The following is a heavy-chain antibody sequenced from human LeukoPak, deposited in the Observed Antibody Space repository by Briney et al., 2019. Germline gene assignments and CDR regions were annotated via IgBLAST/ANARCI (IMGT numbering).Heavy chain of an antibody. CDR2: INHSGST. D-gene: IGHD2-2*01. CDR3: ARAWGLPAAMAGTSRVDY. V-gene: IGHV4-34*01. CDR1: GGSFSGYY. Sequence: SETLSLTCAVYGGSFSGYYWSWIRQPPGKGLEWIGEINHSGSTNYNPSLKSRVTISVDTSKNQFSLKLSSVTAADTAVYYCARAWGLPAAMAGTSRVDYWGQGTLATVSS. J-gene: IGHJ4*02.